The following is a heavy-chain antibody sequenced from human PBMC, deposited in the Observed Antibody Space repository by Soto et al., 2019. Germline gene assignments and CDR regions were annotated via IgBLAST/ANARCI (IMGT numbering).Heavy chain of an antibody. Sequence: PSETLSLTCTVSGGSISSSSYYWGWIRQPPGKGLEWIGSIYYSGSTYYNPSLKSRVTISVDTSKNQFSLKLSSVTAADTAVYYCARHVASVAAGPYPLFDYWGQGTLVTVSS. CDR1: GGSISSSSYY. D-gene: IGHD6-6*01. V-gene: IGHV4-39*01. J-gene: IGHJ4*02. CDR2: IYYSGST. CDR3: ARHVASVAAGPYPLFDY.